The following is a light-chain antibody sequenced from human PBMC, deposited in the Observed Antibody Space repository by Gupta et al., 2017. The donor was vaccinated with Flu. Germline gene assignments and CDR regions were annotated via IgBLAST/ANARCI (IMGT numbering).Light chain of an antibody. CDR1: QSFSTY. CDR2: KAS. CDR3: QQEKSYPIT. V-gene: IGKV1-5*03. Sequence: PSTLSASVGDRVTIACRASQSFSTYLAWYQQKPGKVPRLLIYKASNLESGVRSKFSDSGSGTEFTLTISRLQPDDFATYYCQQEKSYPITFGGGTKVEIK. J-gene: IGKJ4*02.